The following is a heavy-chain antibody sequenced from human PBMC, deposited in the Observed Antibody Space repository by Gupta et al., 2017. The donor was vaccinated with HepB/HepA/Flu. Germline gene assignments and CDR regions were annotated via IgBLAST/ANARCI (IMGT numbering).Heavy chain of an antibody. D-gene: IGHD2-21*02. V-gene: IGHV3-30-3*01. CDR2: IAYDGSEI. Sequence: QVQLVESGGGVVQPGRSLRLSCAASGFTFGSYAMHWVRQAPGKGLGWVAVIAYDGSEIYYADSAKGRFTISRDNFKNTLYLQMNSLRVEDTAVYYCARDPNHIVVLTAIDYWGQGTLVTVSS. CDR1: GFTFGSYA. CDR3: ARDPNHIVVLTAIDY. J-gene: IGHJ4*02.